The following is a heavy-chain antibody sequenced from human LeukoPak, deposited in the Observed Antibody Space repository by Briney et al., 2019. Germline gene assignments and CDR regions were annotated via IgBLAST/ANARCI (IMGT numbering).Heavy chain of an antibody. Sequence: SETLSLTCNVSGDSLTSHFWSWIRQTPGKGLEWIGYVFHSGTTNYSPSLRSRVTISLDTSKKQFHLRLASVTAADTAVYYCARRMATVADAFDIWGRGTMVSVSS. V-gene: IGHV4-59*08. J-gene: IGHJ3*02. CDR3: ARRMATVADAFDI. CDR2: VFHSGTT. CDR1: GDSLTSHF. D-gene: IGHD5-24*01.